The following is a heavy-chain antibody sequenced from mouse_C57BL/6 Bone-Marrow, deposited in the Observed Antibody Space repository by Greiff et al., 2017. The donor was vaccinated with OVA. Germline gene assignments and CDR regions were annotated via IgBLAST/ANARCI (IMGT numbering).Heavy chain of an antibody. CDR3: ARHGEGIYYGNYAWFAY. D-gene: IGHD2-1*01. CDR1: GFTFSSYG. J-gene: IGHJ3*01. Sequence: EVKLMESGGDLVKPGGSLKLSCAASGFTFSSYGMSWVRQTPDKRLEWVATISSGGSYTYYPDSVKGRFTISRDNAKNTLYLQMSSLKSEDTAMYYWARHGEGIYYGNYAWFAYWGQGTLVTVSA. CDR2: ISSGGSYT. V-gene: IGHV5-6*01.